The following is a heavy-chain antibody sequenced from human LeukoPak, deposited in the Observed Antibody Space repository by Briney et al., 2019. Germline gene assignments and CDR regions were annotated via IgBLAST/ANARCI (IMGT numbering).Heavy chain of an antibody. CDR1: GFTFSSHA. Sequence: GRSLRLSCAASGFTFSSHAMHWVRQAPGKGLEWVAVISYDGSNKYYADSVKGRFTISRDNSKNTLYLQMNSLRAEDTAVYYCARDYYDSSGYLDYWGQGTLVTVSS. D-gene: IGHD3-22*01. CDR2: ISYDGSNK. J-gene: IGHJ4*02. V-gene: IGHV3-30*04. CDR3: ARDYYDSSGYLDY.